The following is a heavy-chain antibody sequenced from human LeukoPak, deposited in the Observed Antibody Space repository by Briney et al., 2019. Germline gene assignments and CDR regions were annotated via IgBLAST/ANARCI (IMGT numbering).Heavy chain of an antibody. CDR1: GFTFDDYA. D-gene: IGHD6-13*01. V-gene: IGHV3-9*01. CDR2: ISWNSGSI. CDR3: ARAGPIAAAGRAGADFDY. Sequence: GRSLRLSCAASGFTFDDYAMHWVRQAPGKGLEWVSGISWNSGSIGYADSVKGRFTISRDNAKNSLYLQMNSLRAEDTAMYYCARAGPIAAAGRAGADFDYWGQGTLVTVSS. J-gene: IGHJ4*02.